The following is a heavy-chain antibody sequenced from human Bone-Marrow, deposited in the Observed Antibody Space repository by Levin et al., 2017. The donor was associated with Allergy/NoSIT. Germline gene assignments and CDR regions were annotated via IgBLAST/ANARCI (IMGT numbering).Heavy chain of an antibody. CDR1: GFTFSSYA. Sequence: QASETLSLTCAASGFTFSSYAMSWVRQAPGKGLEWVSGISSSGVGTYYADSVKGRFTISRDNSKNTLYLQMNSLRAEDTAVYYCAKFGSGWYNNYFDYWGQGTQVTVSS. CDR3: AKFGSGWYNNYFDY. V-gene: IGHV3-23*01. D-gene: IGHD6-19*01. J-gene: IGHJ4*02. CDR2: ISSSGVGT.